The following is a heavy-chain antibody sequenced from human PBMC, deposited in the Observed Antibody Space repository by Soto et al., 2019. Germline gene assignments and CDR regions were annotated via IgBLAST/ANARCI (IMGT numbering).Heavy chain of an antibody. V-gene: IGHV3-23*01. CDR2: IHGSGAIT. D-gene: IGHD3-10*01. CDR1: GLIFSRFA. CDR3: AKDKGPGSYTNWCFDV. J-gene: IGHJ2*01. Sequence: EVQVLQSGGGLVQPGGSLRLSCAASGLIFSRFAMSWVRQAPGKGLEWVATIHGSGAITNYADSVRGRFTISRDNSKDTMYLQLNTLRVEDTAVYYCAKDKGPGSYTNWCFDVWGRGTLVTVSS.